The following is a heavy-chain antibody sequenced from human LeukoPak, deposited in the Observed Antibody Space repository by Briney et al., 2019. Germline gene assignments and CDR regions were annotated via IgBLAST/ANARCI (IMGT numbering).Heavy chain of an antibody. CDR2: IHPSGRL. CDR3: SRGLVSRKLGY. J-gene: IGHJ4*02. D-gene: IGHD3-9*01. CDR1: GASFGSGDQY. Sequence: SETLSLTCTLSGASFGSGDQYWNWLRQTPGKGLEWIGSIHPSGRLYNNPSLERRVTISIDTSKNQFSLNLNSVTAADTAVYCCSRGLVSRKLGYWGQGTLVSVSS. V-gene: IGHV4-31*03.